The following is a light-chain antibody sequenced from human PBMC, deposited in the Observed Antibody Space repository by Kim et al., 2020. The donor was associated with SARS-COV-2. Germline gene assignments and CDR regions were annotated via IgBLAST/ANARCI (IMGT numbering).Light chain of an antibody. CDR2: FND. J-gene: IGLJ3*02. V-gene: IGLV1-44*01. CDR1: SSSIGTNT. CDR3: AAWDDSLNAWV. Sequence: QSVLTQPPSASGTPGQRVTISCSGSSSSIGTNTVNWYQQLPGTAPKLLIYFNDQRPSGVPDRFSGSKSGTSASLAISGLQSEDEADYYCAAWDDSLNAWVFGGGTQLTVL.